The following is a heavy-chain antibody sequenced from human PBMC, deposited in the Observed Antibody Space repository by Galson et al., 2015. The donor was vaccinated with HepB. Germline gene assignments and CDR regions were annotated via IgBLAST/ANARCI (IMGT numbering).Heavy chain of an antibody. D-gene: IGHD2-2*01. CDR2: INPNSGGT. J-gene: IGHJ6*03. V-gene: IGHV1-2*02. Sequence: SVKVSCKASGYTFTGYYMHWVRQAPGQGLEWMGWINPNSGGTNYAQKFQGRVTMTRDTSISTAYMELSRLRSDDTAVYYCARGTVPAALYYYYMDVWGKGTTVTVSS. CDR1: GYTFTGYY. CDR3: ARGTVPAALYYYYMDV.